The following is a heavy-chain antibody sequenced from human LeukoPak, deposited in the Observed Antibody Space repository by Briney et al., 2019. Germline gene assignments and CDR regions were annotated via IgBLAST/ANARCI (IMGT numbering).Heavy chain of an antibody. CDR1: GYTFTSYY. CDR3: ARTPHYCSGGSCYFDVFDI. D-gene: IGHD2-15*01. Sequence: ASVKVSSKASGYTFTSYYITWVRQAPGQGLEWMGWIISYSDNPTYARNLQGRVTMTTDTSTSTAYMELRSLRSDDTAVYYCARTPHYCSGGSCYFDVFDIWGQGTRVTVSS. V-gene: IGHV1-18*01. J-gene: IGHJ3*02. CDR2: IISYSDNP.